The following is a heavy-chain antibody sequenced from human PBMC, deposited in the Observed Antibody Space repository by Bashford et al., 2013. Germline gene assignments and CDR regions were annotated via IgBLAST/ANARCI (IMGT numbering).Heavy chain of an antibody. CDR1: GYTFTNYD. V-gene: IGHV1-8*01. CDR2: MSPHSGNS. D-gene: IGHD3-3*01. CDR3: ARVPLSRRNDFLSEVDDGLDI. Sequence: VASVKVSCQASGYTFTNYDINWVRQAPGQGLEWMGWMSPHSGNSGYAQKFQGRVTMTRDTSISTAYMELSSLNSDDTAVYYCARVPLSRRNDFLSEVDDGLDIWGQGTVVTVSS. J-gene: IGHJ3*02.